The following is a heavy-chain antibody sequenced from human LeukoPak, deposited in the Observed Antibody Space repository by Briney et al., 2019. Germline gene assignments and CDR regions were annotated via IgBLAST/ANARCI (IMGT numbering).Heavy chain of an antibody. CDR1: GFTFSSYS. Sequence: GGSLRLSCAASGFTFSSYSMNWVRQAPGKGLEWVSSISSSSSYTYYADSVKGRFTISRDNAKNTLSLQMNSLRAEDTALYYCARDGRISSNYYYMDVWGKGTPVTVSS. CDR3: ARDGRISSNYYYMDV. V-gene: IGHV3-21*01. J-gene: IGHJ6*03. D-gene: IGHD2-2*01. CDR2: ISSSSSYT.